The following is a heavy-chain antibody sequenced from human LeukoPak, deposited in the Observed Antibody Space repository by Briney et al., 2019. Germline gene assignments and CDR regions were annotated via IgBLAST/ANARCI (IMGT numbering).Heavy chain of an antibody. CDR2: INSDGSST. CDR3: ARDPIAVAGHDAFDI. J-gene: IGHJ3*02. CDR1: GFTFSSYW. D-gene: IGHD6-19*01. V-gene: IGHV3-74*01. Sequence: GGSLRLSCAASGFTFSSYWMHWVRQAPGKGLVWVSRINSDGSSTSYADSVKGRFTISRDNAKNTLYLQMNSLRAEDTAVYYCARDPIAVAGHDAFDIWGQGTMVTVSS.